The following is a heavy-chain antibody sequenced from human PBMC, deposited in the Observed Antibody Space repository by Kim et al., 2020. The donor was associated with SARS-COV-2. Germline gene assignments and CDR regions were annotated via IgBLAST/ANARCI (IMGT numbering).Heavy chain of an antibody. CDR1: GGSFSGYY. Sequence: SETLSLTCAVYGGSFSGYYWSWIRQPPGKGLEWIGEINHSGRTNCNPSLKSRVTISVDTSKNQFSLKLTSVTAADTAVYYCARRLSNTSGWGSHYCDLWGQGTLVTVSS. CDR2: INHSGRT. D-gene: IGHD3-10*01. J-gene: IGHJ4*02. CDR3: ARRLSNTSGWGSHYCDL. V-gene: IGHV4-34*01.